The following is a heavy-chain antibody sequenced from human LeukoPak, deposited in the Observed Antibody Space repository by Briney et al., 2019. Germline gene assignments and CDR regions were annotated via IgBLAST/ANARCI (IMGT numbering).Heavy chain of an antibody. Sequence: GGSLRLSCAASGFTFSKAWMGWVRQAPGKGLEWVGRIKSKTDGGTTDYAAPVKGRFTISKNDSKNTLYLQMNSLKTEDTAVYYCTTIGGYDSYYGMDVWGQGTTVTVSS. CDR1: GFTFSKAW. J-gene: IGHJ6*02. CDR2: IKSKTDGGTT. D-gene: IGHD2-15*01. CDR3: TTIGGYDSYYGMDV. V-gene: IGHV3-15*01.